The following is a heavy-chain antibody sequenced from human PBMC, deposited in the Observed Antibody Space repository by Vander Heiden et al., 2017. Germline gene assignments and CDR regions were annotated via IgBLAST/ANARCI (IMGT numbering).Heavy chain of an antibody. D-gene: IGHD1-1*01. V-gene: IGHV4-39*01. CDR3: ARQTVGTTRNY. CDR1: DDSISSTNYY. J-gene: IGHJ4*02. CDR2: ISYSGST. Sequence: QVQLQDSGPGLVKPPETLSLTCTVPDDSISSTNYYWGWIRQPPGKGLEYIGSISYSGSTYYNASLKSRVTISVDTSKNHFSLRLTSVTAADTAIYYCARQTVGTTRNYWGQGTLVTVSS.